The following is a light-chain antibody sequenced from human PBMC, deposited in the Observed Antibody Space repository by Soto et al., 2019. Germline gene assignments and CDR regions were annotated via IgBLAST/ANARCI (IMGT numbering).Light chain of an antibody. J-gene: IGLJ2*01. Sequence: QSALTQPASVSGSPGQSITISCTGTSSDVGGYKDVSWYQQHPDKAPKLIIFEDSNRPSGISIRFSGSRSGNTASLSISGLQAEDEAEYYCASYTCSSTSVIFGRGTKVTVL. CDR2: EDS. V-gene: IGLV2-14*01. CDR1: SSDVGGYKD. CDR3: ASYTCSSTSVI.